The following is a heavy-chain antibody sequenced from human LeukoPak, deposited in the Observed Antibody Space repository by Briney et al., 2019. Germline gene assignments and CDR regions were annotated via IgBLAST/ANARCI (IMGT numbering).Heavy chain of an antibody. CDR1: GGSFSGYY. D-gene: IGHD2-2*01. CDR2: INHSGST. Sequence: PSETLSLNCAVYGGSFSGYYWSWIRQPPGKGLEWIGEINHSGSTNYNPSLKSRVTISVDTSKNQFSLKLSSVTAADTAVYYCARGGCSSTSCPTPYYYYGMDVWGQGTTVTVSS. CDR3: ARGGCSSTSCPTPYYYYGMDV. V-gene: IGHV4-34*01. J-gene: IGHJ6*02.